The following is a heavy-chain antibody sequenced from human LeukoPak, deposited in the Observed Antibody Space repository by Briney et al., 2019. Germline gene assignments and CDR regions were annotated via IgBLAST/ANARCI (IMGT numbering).Heavy chain of an antibody. J-gene: IGHJ5*02. D-gene: IGHD6-19*01. Sequence: GGSLRLSCAASGFTFINYWMSWVRQAPGKGLEWVANIKQDGTEKKYVDSVKGRFTISRDNAKNSLYLQMNSLRAEDTAVYYCAREALPLYSSGWYYWFDPWGQGTLVTVSS. CDR2: IKQDGTEK. CDR3: AREALPLYSSGWYYWFDP. V-gene: IGHV3-7*03. CDR1: GFTFINYW.